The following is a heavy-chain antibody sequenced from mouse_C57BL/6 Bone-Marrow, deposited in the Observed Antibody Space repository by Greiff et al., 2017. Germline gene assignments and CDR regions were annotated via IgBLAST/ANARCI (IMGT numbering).Heavy chain of an antibody. J-gene: IGHJ3*01. D-gene: IGHD4-1*01. V-gene: IGHV5-4*01. Sequence: EVQLVESGGGLVKPGGSLKLSCAASGFTFRSYAMSWVRQTPEKRLEWVATISDGGSYTYYPDNVKGRCTISRDNAKNNLYLQMSHLKSEDTAMYYCARANWDFAYWGQGTLVTVSA. CDR1: GFTFRSYA. CDR3: ARANWDFAY. CDR2: ISDGGSYT.